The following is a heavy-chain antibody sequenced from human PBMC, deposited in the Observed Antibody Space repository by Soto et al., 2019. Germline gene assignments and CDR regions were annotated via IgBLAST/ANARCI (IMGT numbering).Heavy chain of an antibody. CDR1: GGSISSYY. V-gene: IGHV4-39*01. Sequence: SETLSLTCTVSGGSISSYYWGWIRQPPGKGLEWIGSIYYSGSTYYNPSLKSRVTISVDTSKNQFSLKLSSVTAADTAVYYCASQQLVHYYYGMDVWGQGTTVTVSS. J-gene: IGHJ6*02. D-gene: IGHD6-13*01. CDR3: ASQQLVHYYYGMDV. CDR2: IYYSGST.